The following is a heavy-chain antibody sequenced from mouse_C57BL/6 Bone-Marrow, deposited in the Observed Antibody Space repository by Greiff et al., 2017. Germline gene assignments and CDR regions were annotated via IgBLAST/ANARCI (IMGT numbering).Heavy chain of an antibody. J-gene: IGHJ4*01. CDR1: GYTFTNYW. D-gene: IGHD2-4*01. CDR3: ARSYDYDDYTMDY. V-gene: IGHV1-64*01. CDR2: MHPNGGSP. Sequence: VQLQQSGAELVKPGASVKLSCKASGYTFTNYWMHWVQQRPGQGLEWIGMMHPNGGSPDYNEKFKSEATLSVDKSSRTAYMGLSSLTSEDSAVYYCARSYDYDDYTMDYWGQGTSVTVSS.